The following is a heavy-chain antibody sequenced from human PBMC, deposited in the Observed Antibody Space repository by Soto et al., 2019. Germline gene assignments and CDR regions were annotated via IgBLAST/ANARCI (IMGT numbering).Heavy chain of an antibody. V-gene: IGHV3-33*01. CDR2: IWYDGSNK. CDR3: ARSYPLYYYYYIDV. D-gene: IGHD2-15*01. CDR1: GFTFSSYG. Sequence: QVQLVESGGGVVQPGRSLRLSCAASGFTFSSYGMHWVRQAPGKGLEWVAVIWYDGSNKYYADSVKGRFTISRDNSKNTLYLQMNSLRAEDTAVYYCARSYPLYYYYYIDVWGKGTTVTVSS. J-gene: IGHJ6*03.